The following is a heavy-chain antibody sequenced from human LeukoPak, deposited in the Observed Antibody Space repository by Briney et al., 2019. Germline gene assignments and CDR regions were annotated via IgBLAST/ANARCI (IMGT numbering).Heavy chain of an antibody. CDR3: AKDLVCSSTSCYTNSTP. V-gene: IGHV3-48*01. J-gene: IGHJ5*02. D-gene: IGHD2-2*02. CDR1: GFTFSSYS. Sequence: GGSLRLSCAASGFTFSSYSMNWVRQAPGKGLEWVSYISSSSSTIYYADSVKGRFTISRDNSKNTLYLQMNSLRAEDTAVYYCAKDLVCSSTSCYTNSTPWGQGTLVTVSS. CDR2: ISSSSSTI.